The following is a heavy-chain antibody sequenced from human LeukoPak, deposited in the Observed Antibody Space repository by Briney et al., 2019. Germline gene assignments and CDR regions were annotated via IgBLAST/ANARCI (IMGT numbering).Heavy chain of an antibody. Sequence: GASVKVSCKASGYTFTSYDINWVRQATGQGLEWMGWMNPNSGNTGYAQKFQGRVTITRNTSISTAHMELSSLRSEDTAVYYCARATPTVGGAFDIWGQGTMVTVSS. J-gene: IGHJ3*02. CDR3: ARATPTVGGAFDI. V-gene: IGHV1-8*03. CDR2: MNPNSGNT. D-gene: IGHD4-17*01. CDR1: GYTFTSYD.